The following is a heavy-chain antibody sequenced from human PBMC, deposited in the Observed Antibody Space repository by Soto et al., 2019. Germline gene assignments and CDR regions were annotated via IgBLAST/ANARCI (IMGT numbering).Heavy chain of an antibody. CDR1: GYTFTSYD. CDR3: ARGCLRPQGGRVRFLEWFHWFDP. CDR2: MYPNSGNT. Sequence: QVQLVQSGAEVKKPGASVKVSCKASGYTFTSYDINWVRQATGQGLEWMGWMYPNSGNTGYAQKFQGRVTMTRNTSISTAYMELSSLRSEDTAVYYCARGCLRPQGGRVRFLEWFHWFDPWGQGTLVTVSS. V-gene: IGHV1-8*01. J-gene: IGHJ5*02. D-gene: IGHD3-3*01.